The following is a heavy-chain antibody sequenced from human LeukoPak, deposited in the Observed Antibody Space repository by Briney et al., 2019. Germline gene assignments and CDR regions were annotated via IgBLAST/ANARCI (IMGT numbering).Heavy chain of an antibody. CDR2: INHSGST. J-gene: IGHJ4*02. D-gene: IGHD2-15*01. V-gene: IGHV4-34*01. CDR3: ARGPENVLLVGAYFDY. Sequence: PSETLSLTCAVYGGSFSGYYWSWIRQPPGKGLEWIGEINHSGSTNYNPSLKSRVTISVDTSKNQFSLKLSSVTAADTAVYYCARGPENVLLVGAYFDYWGQESLVSVSS. CDR1: GGSFSGYY.